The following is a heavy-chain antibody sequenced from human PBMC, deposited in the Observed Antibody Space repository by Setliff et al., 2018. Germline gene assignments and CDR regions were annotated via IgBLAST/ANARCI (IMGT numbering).Heavy chain of an antibody. CDR2: TSSGSNSI. V-gene: IGHV3-48*01. Sequence: GGSLRLSCAASGFTFSIYSMNWVRQAPGKGLEWISYTSSGSNSIYYADSVMGRFTISGDNARNFLYLQMNRLRPEDTAVYYCAKSGGDHCCPLYHHYYMDVWGSGTTVTVSS. CDR3: AKSGGDHCCPLYHHYYMDV. CDR1: GFTFSIYS. J-gene: IGHJ6*03. D-gene: IGHD2-21*02.